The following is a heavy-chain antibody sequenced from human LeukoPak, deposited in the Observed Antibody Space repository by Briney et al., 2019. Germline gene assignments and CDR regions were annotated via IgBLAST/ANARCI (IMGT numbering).Heavy chain of an antibody. Sequence: GRSLRLSCAASGFTFSSYAMHWVSQAPGKGLEWVAVISYDGSNKYYADSVKGRFTISRDNSKNTLYLQMNSLRAEDTAVYYCARDLGTAAGEFSLLSGMDVWGQGTTVTVSS. J-gene: IGHJ6*02. CDR3: ARDLGTAAGEFSLLSGMDV. D-gene: IGHD6-13*01. CDR1: GFTFSSYA. CDR2: ISYDGSNK. V-gene: IGHV3-30-3*01.